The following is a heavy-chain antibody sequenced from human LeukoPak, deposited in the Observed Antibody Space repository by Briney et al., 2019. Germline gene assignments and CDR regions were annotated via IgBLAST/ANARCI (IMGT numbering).Heavy chain of an antibody. CDR1: GYTFTGYY. CDR3: ARVVEYDSSGLVDY. Sequence: ASVKVSCKASGYTFTGYYMHWVRQAPGQGLEWMGWISAYNGNTNYAQKLQGRVTMTTDTSTSTAYMELRSLRSDDTAVYYCARVVEYDSSGLVDYWGQGTLVTVSS. D-gene: IGHD3-22*01. V-gene: IGHV1-18*04. CDR2: ISAYNGNT. J-gene: IGHJ4*02.